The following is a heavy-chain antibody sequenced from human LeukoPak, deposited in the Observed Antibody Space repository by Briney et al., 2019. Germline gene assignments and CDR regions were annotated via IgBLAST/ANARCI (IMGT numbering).Heavy chain of an antibody. CDR3: ARARVIAARPWYFDL. CDR1: GGSFSGYY. CDR2: INHSGST. Sequence: SETLSLTCAVYGGSFSGYYWSWIRQPPGKGLEWIGEINHSGSTNYNPSLKSRVTISVDTSKNQFSLKLSSVTAADTAVYYCARARVIAARPWYFDLWGRGTLVIVSS. D-gene: IGHD6-6*01. J-gene: IGHJ2*01. V-gene: IGHV4-34*01.